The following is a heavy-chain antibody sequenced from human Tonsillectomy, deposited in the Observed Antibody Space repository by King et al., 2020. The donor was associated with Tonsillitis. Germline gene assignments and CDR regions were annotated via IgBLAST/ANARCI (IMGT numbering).Heavy chain of an antibody. V-gene: IGHV4-34*01. D-gene: IGHD2-2*01. Sequence: QVQLQQWGAGLLKPSETLFLTCAAYGGSFSGYYWSWIRQPPGTGLECVGEINHSGSTNYNASLKSRVTISVDTSKNQFSLKLSTVTAADTAVYYCARSGRSTSGEEPYYYYYGMDVWGQGTTVTVSS. CDR3: ARSGRSTSGEEPYYYYYGMDV. J-gene: IGHJ6*02. CDR2: INHSGST. CDR1: GGSFSGYY.